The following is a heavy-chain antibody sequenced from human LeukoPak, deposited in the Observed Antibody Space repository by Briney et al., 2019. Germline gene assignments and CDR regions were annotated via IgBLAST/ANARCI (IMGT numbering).Heavy chain of an antibody. Sequence: PGGSLRLSCAASGFTFSSHWMHWVRQAPGKGLVWVSRINTDGSGTDYADSVKGRFTISRDNAKNTLYLQMNSLRAEDTAVYYCAISRGYSGYDSHTPFDYWGQGTLVTVSS. J-gene: IGHJ4*02. D-gene: IGHD5-12*01. CDR2: INTDGSGT. V-gene: IGHV3-74*01. CDR3: AISRGYSGYDSHTPFDY. CDR1: GFTFSSHW.